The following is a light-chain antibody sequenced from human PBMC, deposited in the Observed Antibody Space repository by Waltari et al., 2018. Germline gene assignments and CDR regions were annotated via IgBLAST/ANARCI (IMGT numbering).Light chain of an antibody. CDR1: SSDVGNYNL. V-gene: IGLV2-23*02. CDR2: EVA. Sequence: QSALTQPASVSGSPGQSITISCSGTSSDVGNYNLVSWYQQHPGKAPKLMIYEVAKRPSGVSDRFSGSKSGNTASLTISGLQAEDEANYYCCSYAGSSTLVVFGGGTKVTAL. CDR3: CSYAGSSTLVV. J-gene: IGLJ2*01.